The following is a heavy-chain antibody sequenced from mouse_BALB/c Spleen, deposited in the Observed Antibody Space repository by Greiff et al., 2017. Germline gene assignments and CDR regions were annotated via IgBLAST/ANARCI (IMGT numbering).Heavy chain of an antibody. CDR3: TRTPYGYDGAWFAY. Sequence: LQQPGSELVRPGASVKLSCKASGYTFTSYWMHWVKQRPGQGLEWIGNIYPGSGSTNYDEKFKSKATLTVDTSSSTAYMQLSSLTSEDSAVYYCTRTPYGYDGAWFAYWGQGTLVTVSA. CDR2: IYPGSGST. V-gene: IGHV1S22*01. CDR1: GYTFTSYW. D-gene: IGHD2-2*01. J-gene: IGHJ3*01.